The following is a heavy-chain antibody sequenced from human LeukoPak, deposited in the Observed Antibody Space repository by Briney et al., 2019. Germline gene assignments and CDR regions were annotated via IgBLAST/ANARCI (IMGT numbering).Heavy chain of an antibody. CDR3: ARDSTSSWLEYYYGMDV. D-gene: IGHD6-13*01. CDR2: IYYNGST. V-gene: IGHV4-31*03. Sequence: PSETLSLTCTVSGGSISSGGYYWSWIRQHPGKGLEWIGYIYYNGSTYYNPSLKSRVTISVDTSKNQFSLKLSSVTAADTAVYYCARDSTSSWLEYYYGMDVWGQGTTVTVSS. CDR1: GGSISSGGYY. J-gene: IGHJ6*02.